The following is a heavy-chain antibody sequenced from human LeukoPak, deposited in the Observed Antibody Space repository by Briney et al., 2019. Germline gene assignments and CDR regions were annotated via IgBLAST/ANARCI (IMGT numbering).Heavy chain of an antibody. J-gene: IGHJ4*02. D-gene: IGHD4-17*01. Sequence: GGSLRLSCAASGFTLSSYWMSWVRQAPGKGLEWVGRIKSKTDGGTTDYAAPVKGRFTISRDDSKNTLYLQMNSLKTEDTAVYYCTTTSDYGDHKRWGQGTLVTVSS. V-gene: IGHV3-15*01. CDR1: GFTLSSYW. CDR2: IKSKTDGGTT. CDR3: TTTSDYGDHKR.